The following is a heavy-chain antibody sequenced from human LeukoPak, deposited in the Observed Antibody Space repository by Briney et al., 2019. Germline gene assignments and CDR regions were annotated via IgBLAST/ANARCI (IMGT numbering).Heavy chain of an antibody. Sequence: GESLKISCAASGFTFSNFGMHWVRQAPGKGLEWVTFIRFDGTNKYYADSVKGRFTISRDNSKNTLYLQMNSLRVEDTAMYYCAKVEMSTSPGGIDYWGQGTLVTVSS. D-gene: IGHD5-24*01. CDR2: IRFDGTNK. CDR1: GFTFSNFG. V-gene: IGHV3-30*02. J-gene: IGHJ4*02. CDR3: AKVEMSTSPGGIDY.